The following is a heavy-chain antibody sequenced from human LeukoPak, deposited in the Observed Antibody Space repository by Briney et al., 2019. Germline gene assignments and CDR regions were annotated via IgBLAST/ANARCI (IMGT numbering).Heavy chain of an antibody. CDR2: ISAYNGNT. Sequence: ASVKASCKASGYTFTSYGISWVRQAPGQGLEWMGWISAYNGNTNYAQKLQGRVTMTTDTSTSTAYMELRSLRSDDTAVYYCARVGATYYYYYGMDVWGQGTTVTVSS. V-gene: IGHV1-18*01. CDR3: ARVGATYYYYYGMDV. J-gene: IGHJ6*02. D-gene: IGHD1-26*01. CDR1: GYTFTSYG.